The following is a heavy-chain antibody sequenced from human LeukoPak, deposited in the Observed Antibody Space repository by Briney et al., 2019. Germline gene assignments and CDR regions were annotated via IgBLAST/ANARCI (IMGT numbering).Heavy chain of an antibody. Sequence: SETLSLTCTVSGDSISTYFWSWVRQPAGKGLEWIGRIYSTGRSDYNPSLKSRITMSVDTSKNQFSLKLSSVTAADTAVYYCARDGPRSGYDLGHFDNLGQGTLVTASS. D-gene: IGHD5-12*01. V-gene: IGHV4-4*07. CDR2: IYSTGRS. CDR3: ARDGPRSGYDLGHFDN. J-gene: IGHJ4*02. CDR1: GDSISTYF.